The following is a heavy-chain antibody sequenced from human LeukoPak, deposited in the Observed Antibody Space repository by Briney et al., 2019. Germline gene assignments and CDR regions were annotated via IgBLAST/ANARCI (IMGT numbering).Heavy chain of an antibody. Sequence: SETLSLTCAVYGGSLSGYYWSWIRQPPGKGLEWIGEINHSGITNYNPSLKSRVTISVDTSKNQFSLKLSSVTAADTAVYYCARAGIYGDYLDYWGQGTLVTVSS. V-gene: IGHV4-34*01. CDR3: ARAGIYGDYLDY. D-gene: IGHD4/OR15-4a*01. J-gene: IGHJ4*02. CDR1: GGSLSGYY. CDR2: INHSGIT.